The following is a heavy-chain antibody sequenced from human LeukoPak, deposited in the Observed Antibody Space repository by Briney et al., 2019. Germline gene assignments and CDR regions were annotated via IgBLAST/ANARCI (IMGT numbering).Heavy chain of an antibody. D-gene: IGHD3-16*02. CDR3: ARRDSAYYDYVWGSYRYTCFDY. CDR2: IYYSGST. V-gene: IGHV4-39*01. CDR1: GGSISSSSYY. Sequence: PSETLSLTCTVPGGSISSSSYYWGWIRQPPGKGLEWIGSIYYSGSTYYNPSLKSRVTISVDTSKNQFSLKLSSVTAAVTAVYYCARRDSAYYDYVWGSYRYTCFDYWGQGTLVTVSS. J-gene: IGHJ4*02.